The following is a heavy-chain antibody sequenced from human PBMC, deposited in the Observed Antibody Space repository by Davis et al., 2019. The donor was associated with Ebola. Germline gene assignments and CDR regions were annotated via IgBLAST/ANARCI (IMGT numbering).Heavy chain of an antibody. CDR1: GFTVSNSY. J-gene: IGHJ4*02. Sequence: PGGSLRLSCAASGFTVSNSYMSWVRQAPGKRLEWVSIISSVAFAYYADSVKGRFTISRDVSKNTLFLQVDSLRAEDTAVYYCVRGGVVGAKTGYYFDYWGQGALVTVSS. D-gene: IGHD1-26*01. V-gene: IGHV3-53*01. CDR3: VRGGVVGAKTGYYFDY. CDR2: ISSVAFA.